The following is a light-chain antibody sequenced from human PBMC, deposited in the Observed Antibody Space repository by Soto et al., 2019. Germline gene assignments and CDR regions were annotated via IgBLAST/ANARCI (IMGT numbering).Light chain of an antibody. J-gene: IGKJ2*01. CDR1: QSIYNNY. Sequence: ETVLTQSPGTLSLSPGERATLSCRTSQSIYNNYLAWYQQRAGQAPRLLIYGASSRAGGIPDRFSGSGSGTDFTLTISRLEPEDFAVYHCQQYGSSPRTFGQGTKLEIK. V-gene: IGKV3-20*01. CDR3: QQYGSSPRT. CDR2: GAS.